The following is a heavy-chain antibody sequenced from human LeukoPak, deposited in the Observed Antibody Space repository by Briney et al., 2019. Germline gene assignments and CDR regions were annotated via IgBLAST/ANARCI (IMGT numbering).Heavy chain of an antibody. CDR1: GGSVSSSSYY. CDR2: IYYSGST. CDR3: AREPAECFQH. V-gene: IGHV4-61*01. J-gene: IGHJ1*01. Sequence: NPSETLSLTCTVSGGSVSSSSYYWGWIRQPPGKGLEWIGYIYYSGSTNYNPSLKSRVTISVDTSKNQFSLQLNSATPEDTAVYYCAREPAECFQHWGQGTLVIVSS.